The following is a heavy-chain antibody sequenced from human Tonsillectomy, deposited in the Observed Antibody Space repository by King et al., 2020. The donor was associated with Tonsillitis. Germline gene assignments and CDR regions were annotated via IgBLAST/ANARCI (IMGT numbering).Heavy chain of an antibody. CDR2: IWYDGSNP. CDR3: ARFPGGTYYFQE. Sequence: VQLVESGGGVVQPGRSLTLSCAASGFTFSNYGMHWARQAPDKGLEWVALIWYDGSNPSYADSVKGRFSISRDNSKNTLYLQMNSLRAEDTAVYYCARFPGGTYYFQEWGQGTLVTVSS. D-gene: IGHD1-26*01. J-gene: IGHJ1*01. V-gene: IGHV3-33*08. CDR1: GFTFSNYG.